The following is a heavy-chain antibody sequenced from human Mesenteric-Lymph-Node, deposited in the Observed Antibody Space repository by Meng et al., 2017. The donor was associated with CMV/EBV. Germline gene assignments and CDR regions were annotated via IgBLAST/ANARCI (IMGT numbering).Heavy chain of an antibody. CDR1: GYTFTGYY. CDR3: ARDVGGLKDYYDSSGYYIDY. D-gene: IGHD3-22*01. Sequence: ASVKVSCKASGYTFTGYYMHWVRQAPGQGLEWMGWINPNSGGTNYAQKFQGRVTMTRDTSISTAYMELSRLRSDDTAVYYCARDVGGLKDYYDSSGYYIDYWGQGTLVPSPQ. CDR2: INPNSGGT. J-gene: IGHJ4*02. V-gene: IGHV1-2*02.